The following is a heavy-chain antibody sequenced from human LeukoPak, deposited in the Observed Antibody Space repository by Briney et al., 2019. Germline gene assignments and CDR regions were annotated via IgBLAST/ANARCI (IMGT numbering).Heavy chain of an antibody. Sequence: GGSLRLSCATSGFTFSSYAMSWVRQAPGKGLEWVSAISGSGGSTYYADSVKGRFTISRDNSKNTLYLQMNSLRAEDTAVYYCAKEEWELRSRHYDYWGQGTLVTVSS. J-gene: IGHJ4*02. CDR1: GFTFSSYA. CDR3: AKEEWELRSRHYDY. CDR2: ISGSGGST. D-gene: IGHD1-26*01. V-gene: IGHV3-23*01.